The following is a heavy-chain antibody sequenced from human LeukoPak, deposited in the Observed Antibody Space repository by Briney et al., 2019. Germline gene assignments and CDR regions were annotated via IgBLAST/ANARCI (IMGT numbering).Heavy chain of an antibody. D-gene: IGHD4-17*01. CDR1: GGPFSGYY. CDR3: ARGTSGGVDYGDYDYYYYYMDV. CDR2: INHSGGT. V-gene: IGHV4-34*01. Sequence: SETLSLTCGVYGGPFSGYYWSWIRQPPGKGLEWIGEINHSGGTKYNPSLKSRVTISEDSSKNQFSLRLSSVTAADTAVYYCARGTSGGVDYGDYDYYYYYMDVWGKGTTVTVSS. J-gene: IGHJ6*03.